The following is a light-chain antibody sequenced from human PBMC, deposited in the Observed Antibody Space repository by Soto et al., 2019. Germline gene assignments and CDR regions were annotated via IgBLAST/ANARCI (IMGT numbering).Light chain of an antibody. J-gene: IGKJ1*01. CDR2: GAS. V-gene: IGKV3-15*01. CDR1: QSVSSH. CDR3: QQYNHWWT. Sequence: EIVMTHSPATLSVSPGESATLSSRASQSVSSHLGWFQQKPGQVPRLLIYGASHRVPGIPARFSGTGSGTEFTLTISSLQSEDSAVYYCQQYNHWWTFGQGTKVDI.